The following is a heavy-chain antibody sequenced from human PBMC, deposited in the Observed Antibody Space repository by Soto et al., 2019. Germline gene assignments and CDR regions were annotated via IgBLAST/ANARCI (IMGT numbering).Heavy chain of an antibody. CDR3: ARDSSSWYEDYYSGMGV. J-gene: IGHJ6*02. CDR1: RYSISRAYY. V-gene: IGHV4-38-2*02. CDR2: IYHSAST. Sequence: SETLSLTCAVPRYSISRAYYWGWIRQLPGKGLEWIGSIYHSASTYYNPSLKSRVTISVDTSKNQFSLKLSSVTAADTAVYYCARDSSSWYEDYYSGMGVWGQATTVTVS. D-gene: IGHD6-13*01.